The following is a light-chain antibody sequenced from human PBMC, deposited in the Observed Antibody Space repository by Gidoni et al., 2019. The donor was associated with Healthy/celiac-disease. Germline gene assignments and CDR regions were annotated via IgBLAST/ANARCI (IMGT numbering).Light chain of an antibody. Sequence: QSVLTQPPSVSAAPGQKVTISCSGSSSNIGNNYVSWYQHTPGTAPKLLISDNNKRPSGIPDRFSGSKSGTSATLGITGLQTGDEADYYCGTWDSSLSAGVFGGGTKLTVL. CDR1: SSNIGNNY. J-gene: IGLJ3*02. CDR3: GTWDSSLSAGV. V-gene: IGLV1-51*01. CDR2: DNN.